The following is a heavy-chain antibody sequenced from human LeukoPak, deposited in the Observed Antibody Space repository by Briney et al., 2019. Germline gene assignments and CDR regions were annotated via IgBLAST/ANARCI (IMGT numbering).Heavy chain of an antibody. CDR3: ARSRGYCSSTSCQPNWFDP. V-gene: IGHV3-48*04. CDR2: ISSSSSAI. Sequence: PGGSLRLSCAASGFTFSSYSMNWVRQAPGKGLEWVSYISSSSSAIYYADSVKGRFTISRDNAKNSLYLQMNSLRAEDTAMYYCARSRGYCSSTSCQPNWFDPWGQGTLVTVSS. D-gene: IGHD2-2*01. J-gene: IGHJ5*02. CDR1: GFTFSSYS.